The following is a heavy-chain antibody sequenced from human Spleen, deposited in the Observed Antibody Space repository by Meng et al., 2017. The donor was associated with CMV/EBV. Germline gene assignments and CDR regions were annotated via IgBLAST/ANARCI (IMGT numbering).Heavy chain of an antibody. CDR2: ISYDGNDK. CDR1: GFTFSSNA. Sequence: GGSLRLSCAASGFTFSSNAMHWVRQAPGKGLEWVAVISYDGNDKYYSDSVKGRFTISRDNSKNTLYLQMNSLRAEDTAVYYCARELVVPAAKGGWFDPWGQGTLVTVSS. CDR3: ARELVVPAAKGGWFDP. V-gene: IGHV3-30*04. J-gene: IGHJ5*02. D-gene: IGHD2-2*01.